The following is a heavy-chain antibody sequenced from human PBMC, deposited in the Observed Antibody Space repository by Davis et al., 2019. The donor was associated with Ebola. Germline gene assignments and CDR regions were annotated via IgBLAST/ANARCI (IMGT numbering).Heavy chain of an antibody. Sequence: GESLRISCTDSVITFSSYAMTWVRQAPGKGLEWVSAVSGIGGSTYYADSVKGRFTISRDNSKNTLYLQMNSLRAEDTAVYYCAGGDFWSGQFDFWGQGTLVTVSS. CDR1: VITFSSYA. CDR2: VSGIGGST. J-gene: IGHJ4*02. D-gene: IGHD3-3*01. V-gene: IGHV3-23*01. CDR3: AGGDFWSGQFDF.